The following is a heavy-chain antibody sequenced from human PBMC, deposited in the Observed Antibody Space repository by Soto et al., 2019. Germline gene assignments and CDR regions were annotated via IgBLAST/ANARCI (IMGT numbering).Heavy chain of an antibody. Sequence: QVQLVQSGAEVKKPGSSVKVSCKASGGTFSSYAISWVRQAPGQGLEWMGGIIPIFGTANYAQKFQGRVTITADEATSTAYMELSSLRSEDTAVYYCARSGSSIAARHYWFDPWGQGTLVTVSS. CDR2: IIPIFGTA. V-gene: IGHV1-69*01. CDR1: GGTFSSYA. D-gene: IGHD6-6*01. CDR3: ARSGSSIAARHYWFDP. J-gene: IGHJ5*02.